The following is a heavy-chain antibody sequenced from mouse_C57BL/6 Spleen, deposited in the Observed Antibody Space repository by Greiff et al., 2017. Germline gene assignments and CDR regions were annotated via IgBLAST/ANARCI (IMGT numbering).Heavy chain of an antibody. D-gene: IGHD2-5*01. J-gene: IGHJ2*01. CDR3: VRDGIGMDSNYYFAY. CDR2: IYPGSGST. Sequence: QVQLQQPGAELVKPGASVKMSCKASGYTFTSYWITWVKQRPGQGLEWIGDIYPGSGSTNYNEKFKSKATLTVDTSSSTAYMQLSSLTSEDSAVYYGVRDGIGMDSNYYFAYWGQGTTLTVSA. CDR1: GYTFTSYW. V-gene: IGHV1-55*01.